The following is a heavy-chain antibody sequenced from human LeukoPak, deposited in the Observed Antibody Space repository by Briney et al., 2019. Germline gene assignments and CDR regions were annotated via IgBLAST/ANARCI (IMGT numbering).Heavy chain of an antibody. D-gene: IGHD5-18*01. CDR1: GYTFTSYY. V-gene: IGHV1-46*01. CDR3: AREGSRGYSYGTFDY. CDR2: INPSGGST. Sequence: ASVKVSCKASGYTFTSYYMHWVRQAPGQGLEWMEIINPSGGSTSYAQKFQGRVTMTRDTSTSTVYMELSSLRSEDTAVYYCAREGSRGYSYGTFDYWGQGTLVTVSS. J-gene: IGHJ4*02.